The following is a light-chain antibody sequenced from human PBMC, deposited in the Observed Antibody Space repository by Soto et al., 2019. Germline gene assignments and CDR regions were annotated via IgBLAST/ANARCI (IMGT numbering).Light chain of an antibody. CDR1: QSVSSN. V-gene: IGKV3-15*01. J-gene: IGKJ1*01. CDR3: QQYNDWPRT. CDR2: GAS. Sequence: EIVLTQSPGTLSFSPGDRATLSCRASQSVSSNLAWYQQKPGQAPRLLIYGASTRATGIPARFSGSGSGTEFTLTISSLQSEDFAVYYCQQYNDWPRTFGQGTKVDI.